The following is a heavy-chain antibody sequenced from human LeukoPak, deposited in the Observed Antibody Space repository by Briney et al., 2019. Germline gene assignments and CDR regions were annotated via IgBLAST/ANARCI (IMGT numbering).Heavy chain of an antibody. CDR3: AKDYDHIWGTYRSRYFDS. CDR1: GFTFSSYG. D-gene: IGHD3-16*02. V-gene: IGHV3-30*02. CDR2: IRYDGGNK. J-gene: IGHJ4*02. Sequence: GGSLRLSCAASGFTFSSYGMHWVRQAPGKGLEWVAFIRYDGGNKYYADSVKGRFTISRDNSKNALYLQMNSLRAEDTAVYYCAKDYDHIWGTYRSRYFDSWGQGTLVTVSS.